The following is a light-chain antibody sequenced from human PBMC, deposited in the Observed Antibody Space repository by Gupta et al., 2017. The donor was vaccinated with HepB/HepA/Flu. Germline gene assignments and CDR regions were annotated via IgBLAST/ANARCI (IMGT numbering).Light chain of an antibody. CDR1: SSDVGGYNY. CDR3: CSYAGSYTVL. Sequence: QSALTQPRSVSGSPGQSVTIYCTGTSSDVGGYNYVSWYQQHPGKAPKLMIYDVSNRPSGVPDRFSGSKSGNTASLAISGLQAEDEGDYYCCSYAGSYTVLFGGGTKLTVL. J-gene: IGLJ2*01. V-gene: IGLV2-11*01. CDR2: DVS.